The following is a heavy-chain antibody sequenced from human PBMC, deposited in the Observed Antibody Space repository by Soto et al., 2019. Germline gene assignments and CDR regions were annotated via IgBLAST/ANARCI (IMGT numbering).Heavy chain of an antibody. J-gene: IGHJ4*02. CDR1: GDSVSSNSAV. V-gene: IGHV6-1*01. D-gene: IGHD4-4*01. CDR3: VRLVGNSWLDH. CDR2: TYYRSQWHY. Sequence: QVQLQQSGPGLVKPSQTLSLTCVISGDSVSSNSAVWNWIRQSPSSGLELLGRTYYRSQWHYEYAVFVQSRISLDPDTSKNQFSLQLNSVSPEDTAVYYCVRLVGNSWLDHWGQGTLVTVSS.